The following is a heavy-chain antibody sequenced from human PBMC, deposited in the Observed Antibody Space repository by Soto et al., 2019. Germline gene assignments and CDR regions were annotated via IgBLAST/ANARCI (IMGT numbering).Heavy chain of an antibody. CDR3: XXGVPAAXXXFQH. V-gene: IGHV3-74*01. CDR1: GFSFSSYW. J-gene: IGHJ1*01. D-gene: IGHD2-2*01. CDR2: INSDGSSA. Sequence: VQLVESGGGLVQPGGSLRLSCAASGFSFSSYWMHWVRHAPGKGXVWVSRINSDGSSATYADSVKGRFTISRDNAKXXXXXXXXXXXXXXXXXXXXXXGVPAAXXXFQHWGQGTLVTVSS.